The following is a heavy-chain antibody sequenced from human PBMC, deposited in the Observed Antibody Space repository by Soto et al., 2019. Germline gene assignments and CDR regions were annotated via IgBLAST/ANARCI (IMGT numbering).Heavy chain of an antibody. Sequence: QVQLVESGGGVVQPGKSLRLSCAVSGFTLSSYGIHWVRQAPGKGLEWVAFMSYDGNKKSYAYSVKGRITISRDNSKNTLYLQMDSLRAEDTAMYYCEKGLSVIQEWIVDGHWGQGTQVTVSS. D-gene: IGHD3-22*01. V-gene: IGHV3-30*18. J-gene: IGHJ4*02. CDR3: EKGLSVIQEWIVDGH. CDR1: GFTLSSYG. CDR2: MSYDGNKK.